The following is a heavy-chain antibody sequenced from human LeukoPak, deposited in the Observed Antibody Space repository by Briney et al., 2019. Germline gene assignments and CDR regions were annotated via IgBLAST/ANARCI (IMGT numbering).Heavy chain of an antibody. Sequence: PGGSLRLFCAASGFTFSSYAMSWVRQAPGKGLEWVSAISGSGGSTYYADSVKGRFTISRDNSKNTLYLQMNSLRAEDTAVYYCANFRSQAPMVRGIPSAFDIWGQGTMVTVSS. D-gene: IGHD3-10*01. CDR2: ISGSGGST. V-gene: IGHV3-23*01. J-gene: IGHJ3*02. CDR1: GFTFSSYA. CDR3: ANFRSQAPMVRGIPSAFDI.